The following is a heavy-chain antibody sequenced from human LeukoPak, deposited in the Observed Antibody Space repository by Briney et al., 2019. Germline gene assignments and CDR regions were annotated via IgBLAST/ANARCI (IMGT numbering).Heavy chain of an antibody. D-gene: IGHD3-10*01. CDR3: AKVGPLAPVPYYGSGYYFDY. Sequence: GGSLRLSCAASGFTFSDYVINWVRQAPGKGLEWVSAISGSGGNTYYADSVKGRFTISRHNSKNTLYLQMNSLRAEDTAVYYCAKVGPLAPVPYYGSGYYFDYWGQGTLVTVSS. J-gene: IGHJ4*02. CDR2: ISGSGGNT. V-gene: IGHV3-23*01. CDR1: GFTFSDYV.